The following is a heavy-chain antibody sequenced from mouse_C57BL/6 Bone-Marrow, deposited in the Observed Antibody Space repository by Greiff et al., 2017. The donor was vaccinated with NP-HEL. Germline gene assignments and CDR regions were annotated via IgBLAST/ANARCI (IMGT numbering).Heavy chain of an antibody. CDR1: GYTFTSYW. J-gene: IGHJ1*03. V-gene: IGHV1-69*01. D-gene: IGHD1-1*01. CDR2: IDPSDSYT. Sequence: QVQLQQPGAELVMPGASVKLSCKASGYTFTSYWMHWVKQRPGQGLEWIGEIDPSDSYTNYNQKFKGKSTLTVDKSSSTAYMQLSSLTSEDSAVYYCARGGYYGSSNWYFDVWGTGTTVTVSS. CDR3: ARGGYYGSSNWYFDV.